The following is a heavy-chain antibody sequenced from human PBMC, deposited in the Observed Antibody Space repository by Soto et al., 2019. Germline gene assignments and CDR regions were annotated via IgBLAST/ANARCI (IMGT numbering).Heavy chain of an antibody. CDR2: IWYDGSNK. Sequence: QVQLVESGGGVVQPGRSLRLSCAASGFTFSSYGMHWVRQAPGKGLEWVAVIWYDGSNKYYADSVKGRFTISRDNSKNTLYLQMNSLRAEDTAVYYCARGHSSSPTFDYWGPGTLVTVSS. D-gene: IGHD6-6*01. J-gene: IGHJ4*02. V-gene: IGHV3-33*01. CDR3: ARGHSSSPTFDY. CDR1: GFTFSSYG.